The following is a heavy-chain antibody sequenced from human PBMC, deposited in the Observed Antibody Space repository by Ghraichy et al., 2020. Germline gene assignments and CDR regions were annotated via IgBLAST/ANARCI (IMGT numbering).Heavy chain of an antibody. CDR2: ISGSGSNI. J-gene: IGHJ4*02. CDR1: GFTFSSYE. D-gene: IGHD3-10*01. V-gene: IGHV3-48*03. Sequence: GGSLRLSCAASGFTFSSYEMNWVRQAPGKGLEWVSYISGSGSNINYADSVKGRFTFSRDNAENSLYLQMNSLRAEDTAVYYCARERTTSGFDYWGQGTLVTVSS. CDR3: ARERTTSGFDY.